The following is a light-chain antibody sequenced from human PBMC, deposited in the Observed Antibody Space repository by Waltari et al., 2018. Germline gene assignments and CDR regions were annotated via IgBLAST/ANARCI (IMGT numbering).Light chain of an antibody. CDR1: QSVSSSY. CDR2: GAS. CDR3: QQYGNSRGS. J-gene: IGKJ2*03. V-gene: IGKV3-20*01. Sequence: EIVLTQSPGTLSLSPGEGATLSCRASQSVSSSYLAWYQQKPGQAPRLLIYGASNRATDIPDRFTGSASGTDFTLTINRLEPEDFAVYYCQQYGNSRGSFGQGTKLEIK.